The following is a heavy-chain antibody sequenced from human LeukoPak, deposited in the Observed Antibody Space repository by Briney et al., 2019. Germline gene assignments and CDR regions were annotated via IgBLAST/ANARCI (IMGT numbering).Heavy chain of an antibody. V-gene: IGHV3-66*04. CDR3: VGQLGNSGHTG. Sequence: GGSLRLSCSASGFTFSSSVLHWVRQAPGKGLEWVSIIYRDGSTSYADSVKGRFTISRDNSKNTLYLQMNSLRAEDTAVYYCVGQLGNSGHTGWGQGTLVTVSS. J-gene: IGHJ4*02. CDR2: IYRDGST. D-gene: IGHD5-12*01. CDR1: GFTFSSSV.